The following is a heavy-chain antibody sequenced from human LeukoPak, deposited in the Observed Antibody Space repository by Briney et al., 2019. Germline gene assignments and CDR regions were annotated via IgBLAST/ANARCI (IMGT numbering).Heavy chain of an antibody. D-gene: IGHD4-17*01. V-gene: IGHV4-31*03. CDR3: ARQGDYIEGSTFDY. CDR1: GGSISSGGYY. Sequence: SETLSLTCTVSGGSISSGGYYWSWIRQHPGKGLEWIGYIYYSGSTYYNPSLKSRVTISVDTSKNQFSLKLSSVTAADTAVYYCARQGDYIEGSTFDYWGQGTLVTVSS. J-gene: IGHJ4*02. CDR2: IYYSGST.